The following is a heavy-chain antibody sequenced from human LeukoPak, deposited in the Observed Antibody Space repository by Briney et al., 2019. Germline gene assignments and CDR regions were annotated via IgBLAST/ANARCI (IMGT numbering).Heavy chain of an antibody. V-gene: IGHV3-23*01. CDR2: ISGSGGSR. J-gene: IGHJ4*02. CDR1: GFTFSSYA. Sequence: GGSLRLSCAASGFTFSSYAMSWVRQAPGKGLEWVSAISGSGGSRYYADSVKGRFTISRDNSKNTLYLQMNSLRAEDTAVYYCAKDLRDYGGPLPLDYWGQGTLVTVSS. CDR3: AKDLRDYGGPLPLDY. D-gene: IGHD4-23*01.